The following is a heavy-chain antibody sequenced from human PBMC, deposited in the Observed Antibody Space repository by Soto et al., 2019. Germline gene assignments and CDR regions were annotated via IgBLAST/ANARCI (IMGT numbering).Heavy chain of an antibody. V-gene: IGHV4-34*01. Sequence: PSETLSLTCAVYGGSFSGYYWSWIRQPPGKGLEWIGEINHSGSTNYNPSLKSRVTISVDTSKNQFSLKLSSVTAADTAVYYCARDYGVSPYNYFDPWGQGTLVTVSS. D-gene: IGHD4-17*01. CDR1: GGSFSGYY. J-gene: IGHJ5*02. CDR2: INHSGST. CDR3: ARDYGVSPYNYFDP.